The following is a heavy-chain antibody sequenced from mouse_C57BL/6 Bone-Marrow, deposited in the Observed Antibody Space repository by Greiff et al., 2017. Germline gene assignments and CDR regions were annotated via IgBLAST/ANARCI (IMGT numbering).Heavy chain of an antibody. Sequence: QVQLQQPGAELVKPGASVKLSCKASGYTFTSYWMQWVKQRPGQGLEWIGEIDPSDSYTNYNQKFKGKATLTVDTSSSTAYMQLSSLPSEDSAVNYCEREGLEPWFAYWGQGTLVTVSA. CDR3: EREGLEPWFAY. D-gene: IGHD3-3*01. J-gene: IGHJ3*01. CDR1: GYTFTSYW. CDR2: IDPSDSYT. V-gene: IGHV1-50*01.